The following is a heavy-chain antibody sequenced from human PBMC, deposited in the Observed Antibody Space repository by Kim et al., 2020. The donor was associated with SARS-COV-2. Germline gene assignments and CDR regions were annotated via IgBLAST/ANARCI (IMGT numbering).Heavy chain of an antibody. J-gene: IGHJ4*02. V-gene: IGHV4-39*01. CDR3: ARLRVDTVRRGIDY. CDR1: GGSISSSSYY. Sequence: SETLSLTCTVSGGSISSSSYYWGWIRQPPGKGLEWIGSIYYSGSTYYNPSLKSRVTISVDTSKNQFSLKLSSVTAADTAVYYCARLRVDTVRRGIDYWGQGTLVTVSS. D-gene: IGHD5-18*01. CDR2: IYYSGST.